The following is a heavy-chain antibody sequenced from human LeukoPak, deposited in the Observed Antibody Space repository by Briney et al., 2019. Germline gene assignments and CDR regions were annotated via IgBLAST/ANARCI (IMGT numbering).Heavy chain of an antibody. CDR3: ARDRGPFSANYYFDF. CDR2: INPSGGST. D-gene: IGHD3-10*01. J-gene: IGHJ4*02. V-gene: IGHV1-46*01. Sequence: ASVKVSCKASGYTFTSCSMHWVRQAPGQGLDWMGIINPSGGSTTYAQKFQGRVTMTRDTSTSTVYMELSSLRSEDTAVYYCARDRGPFSANYYFDFWGQGTLVTVSS. CDR1: GYTFTSCS.